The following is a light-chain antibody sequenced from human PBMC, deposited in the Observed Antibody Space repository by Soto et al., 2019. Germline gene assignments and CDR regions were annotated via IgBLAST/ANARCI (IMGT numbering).Light chain of an antibody. J-gene: IGKJ5*01. CDR1: QSVSSN. CDR2: GAS. CDR3: QQYNNWPPIT. V-gene: IGKV3-15*01. Sequence: ERVVTQSPATLSVSPGERATLSCRASQSVSSNVAWYQQKPGQAPRLLIYGASTRATDIPARFSGSGSGTEFTLVISSLQSEDFGVYYCQQYNNWPPITFGQGTRLEIK.